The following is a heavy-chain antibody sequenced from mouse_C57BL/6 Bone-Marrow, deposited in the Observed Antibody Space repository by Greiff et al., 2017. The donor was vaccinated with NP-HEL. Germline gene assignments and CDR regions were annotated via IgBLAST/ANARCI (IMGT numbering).Heavy chain of an antibody. CDR2: IYPGDGDT. CDR3: AREKIYYDYDDFDY. CDR1: GYAFSSSW. D-gene: IGHD2-4*01. Sequence: QVQLQQSGPELVNPGASVKISCKASGYAFSSSWMNWVKQRPGKGLEWIGRIYPGDGDTNYNGKFKGKATLTADKSSSTAYMQLSSLTSEDSAVYFCAREKIYYDYDDFDYWGQGTTLTVSS. J-gene: IGHJ2*01. V-gene: IGHV1-82*01.